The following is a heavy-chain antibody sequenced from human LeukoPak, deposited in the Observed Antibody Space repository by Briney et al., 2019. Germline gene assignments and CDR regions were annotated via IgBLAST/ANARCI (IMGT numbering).Heavy chain of an antibody. D-gene: IGHD5-24*01. J-gene: IGHJ4*02. CDR1: GYSFTNYA. CDR2: INTNTGNP. CDR3: ARKMATIDWNFDY. Sequence: ASVKVSCKASGYSFTNYAMNWVRQAPGQGLEWMGWINTNTGNPTYAQGFTGRLVFSLDTSVSTAYLQISSLEAEDTAVYYCARKMATIDWNFDYWGQGTLVTVSS. V-gene: IGHV7-4-1*02.